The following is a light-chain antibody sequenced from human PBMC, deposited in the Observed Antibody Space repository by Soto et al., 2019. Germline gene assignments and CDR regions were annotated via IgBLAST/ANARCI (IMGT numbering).Light chain of an antibody. CDR3: QQYSSSPRT. Sequence: EIVLTQSPGTLSLSPGERATLSCRASQSVSSGHLAWYQQKPGRAPRLLIFGASSRATGIPDRFRGSGSGKDFVLTISRLEPEDFAVYYCQQYSSSPRTFGQGIKVDIK. V-gene: IGKV3-20*01. CDR1: QSVSSGH. CDR2: GAS. J-gene: IGKJ1*01.